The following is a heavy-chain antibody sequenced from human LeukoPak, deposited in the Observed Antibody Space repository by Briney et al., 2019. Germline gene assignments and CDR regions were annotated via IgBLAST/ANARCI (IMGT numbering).Heavy chain of an antibody. CDR1: GFTFSSYS. V-gene: IGHV3-21*01. CDR2: IRSSSSYI. Sequence: GGSLRLSCAASGFTFSSYSMNWVRQAPGKGLEWVSSIRSSSSYIYYADSVKGRFTISRDNAKNSLYLQMNSLRAEDTAVYYCARLIVIAVAGDSFDIWGQGTMVTVSS. J-gene: IGHJ3*02. D-gene: IGHD6-19*01. CDR3: ARLIVIAVAGDSFDI.